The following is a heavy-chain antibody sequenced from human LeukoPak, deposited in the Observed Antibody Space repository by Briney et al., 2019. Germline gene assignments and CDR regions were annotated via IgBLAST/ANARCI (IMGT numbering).Heavy chain of an antibody. CDR3: ARGGHYGLDY. CDR2: IYNSDSGST. CDR1: GGYISGHY. Sequence: SETLSLTCIVSGGYISGHYWSWIRQHPGMGLEWIGYIYNSDSGSTNYNPSLKSRVTISVDTSKNQFSLKLSSVTAADTAVYYCARGGHYGLDYWGQGTLVTVSS. J-gene: IGHJ4*02. D-gene: IGHD3-10*01. V-gene: IGHV4-59*11.